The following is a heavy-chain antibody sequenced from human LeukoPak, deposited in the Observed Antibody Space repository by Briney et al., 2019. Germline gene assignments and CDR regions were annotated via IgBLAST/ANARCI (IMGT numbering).Heavy chain of an antibody. CDR2: IYYSRST. J-gene: IGHJ4*02. D-gene: IGHD6-6*01. Sequence: SETLSLTCNVSSGSISSSSSYWGWIRQPPRKGLEWIGSIYYSRSTYYNPSLKGRVTISVDTSKNQFPLKLSSVTAADTAVYYCARTYSSSSFFAGPFDYWGQGTLVTVSS. CDR1: SGSISSSSSY. V-gene: IGHV4-39*06. CDR3: ARTYSSSSFFAGPFDY.